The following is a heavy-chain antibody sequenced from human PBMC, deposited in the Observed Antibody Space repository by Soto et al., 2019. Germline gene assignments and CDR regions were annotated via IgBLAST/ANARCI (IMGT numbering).Heavy chain of an antibody. Sequence: PGGSLRLSCAASGFTFSSYGMHWVRQAPGKGLEWVAVISYDGSNKYYADSVKGRFTISRDNSKNTLYLQMNSLRAEDTAVYYCAKDRIGGYYDSSGYYRASSFDYWGQGT. CDR3: AKDRIGGYYDSSGYYRASSFDY. J-gene: IGHJ4*02. CDR1: GFTFSSYG. V-gene: IGHV3-30*18. CDR2: ISYDGSNK. D-gene: IGHD3-22*01.